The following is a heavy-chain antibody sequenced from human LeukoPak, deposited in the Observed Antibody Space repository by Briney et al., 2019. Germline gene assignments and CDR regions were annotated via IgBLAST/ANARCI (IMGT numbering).Heavy chain of an antibody. V-gene: IGHV3-13*01. Sequence: GGSLRLSCAVSGFTFSTYDLHWVRQATGKGLEWVSSLHTAGDTYYSGSVKGRFTISRENAGNSFYLQMNNLRVGDTAVYYCSRGGAAAGYSYDYWGQGTLVTVSS. CDR3: SRGGAAAGYSYDY. CDR1: GFTFSTYD. J-gene: IGHJ4*02. CDR2: LHTAGDT. D-gene: IGHD6-13*01.